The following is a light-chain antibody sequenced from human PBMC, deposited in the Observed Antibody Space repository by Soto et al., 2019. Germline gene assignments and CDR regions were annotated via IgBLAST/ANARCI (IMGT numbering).Light chain of an antibody. CDR1: SSDIGSYNY. J-gene: IGLJ1*01. V-gene: IGLV2-14*03. CDR2: DVS. Sequence: QSALTQPASVSGSPGQSITISCTGTSSDIGSYNYVSWYQQLPGKVPKLIIYDVSNRPSGVSDRFSASKSGNAASLTISGLQAEDEADYYCSSYTSTSTLYVFGTGTKVTVL. CDR3: SSYTSTSTLYV.